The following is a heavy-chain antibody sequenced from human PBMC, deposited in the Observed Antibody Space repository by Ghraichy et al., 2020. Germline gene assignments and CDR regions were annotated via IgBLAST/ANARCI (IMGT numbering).Heavy chain of an antibody. CDR3: ASGLGGDSGLSYFDY. CDR2: IYYSGST. Sequence: SETLSLTCTVAGGSISSYYWSWIRQPPGKGLEWIGYIYYSGSTNYNPSLKSRVTISVDTSKNQFSLKLISVPAADTAVYYCASGLGGDSGLSYFDYWGQGTLXTXS. V-gene: IGHV4-59*01. J-gene: IGHJ4*02. CDR1: GGSISSYY. D-gene: IGHD5-12*01.